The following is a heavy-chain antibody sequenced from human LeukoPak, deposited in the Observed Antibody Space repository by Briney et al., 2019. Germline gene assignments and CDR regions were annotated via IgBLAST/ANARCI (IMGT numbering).Heavy chain of an antibody. J-gene: IGHJ6*03. Sequence: ASVTVSCKASGYTFTSYYMHWVRQAPGQGLEWMGIINPSGGSTSYAQKFQGRVTMTRSMSRNTAYMELSRLRSEDTAVYFCARVVMKAFYYYYMDVWGKGTTIIISS. D-gene: IGHD2-21*01. CDR3: ARVVMKAFYYYYMDV. CDR1: GYTFTSYY. V-gene: IGHV1-46*01. CDR2: INPSGGST.